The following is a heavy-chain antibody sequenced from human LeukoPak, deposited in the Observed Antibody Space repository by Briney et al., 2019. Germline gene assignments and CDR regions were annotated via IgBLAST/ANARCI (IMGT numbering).Heavy chain of an antibody. Sequence: ASVKVSSKASGYTFTSYYMYWVRQAPGQGLEWMGIINPSGGSTSYAQKFQGRVTMTRDTSTSTVYMELSSLRSEDTAVYYCARPIIAADAGPPFDYWGQRTRVRVSS. D-gene: IGHD6-13*01. CDR1: GYTFTSYY. CDR3: ARPIIAADAGPPFDY. V-gene: IGHV1-46*01. CDR2: INPSGGST. J-gene: IGHJ4*02.